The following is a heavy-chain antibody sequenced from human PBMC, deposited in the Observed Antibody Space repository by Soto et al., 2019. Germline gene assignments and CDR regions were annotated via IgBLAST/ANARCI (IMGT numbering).Heavy chain of an antibody. V-gene: IGHV1-2*04. CDR3: ARVSIGDSSGYHYHGMDV. J-gene: IGHJ6*02. D-gene: IGHD3-22*01. Sequence: GASVKVSCKASGYTFTGYYMHWVRHAPGQGLEWMGWINPNSGGTNYAQKFQGWVTMTRDTSISTAYMELSRLRSDDTAVYYCARVSIGDSSGYHYHGMDVRGQGNTVPVSS. CDR2: INPNSGGT. CDR1: GYTFTGYY.